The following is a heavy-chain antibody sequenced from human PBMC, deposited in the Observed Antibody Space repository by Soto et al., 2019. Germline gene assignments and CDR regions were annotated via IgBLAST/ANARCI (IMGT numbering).Heavy chain of an antibody. CDR2: ISGSGGST. V-gene: IGHV3-23*01. Sequence: EVQLLASGGGLVQPGGSLRLSCAASGFTFSSYAMSWVRQAPGKGLEWVSAISGSGGSTYYADSVKDRFTISRDNSKNTLSLHMTSLRAEDTAVYFDAKYEDTSVAGSWGQGTLVTVSS. CDR1: GFTFSSYA. J-gene: IGHJ5*02. D-gene: IGHD6-19*01. CDR3: AKYEDTSVAGS.